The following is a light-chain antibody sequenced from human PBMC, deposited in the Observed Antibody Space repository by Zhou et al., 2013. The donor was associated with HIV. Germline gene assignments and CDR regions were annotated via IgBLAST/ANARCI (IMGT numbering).Light chain of an antibody. V-gene: IGKV1-39*01. CDR3: QQSYRTPPT. J-gene: IGKJ4*01. CDR1: QSISTY. CDR2: NAS. Sequence: DIQMTQSPSSLSASVGDRVTITCRASQSISTYLNWYQQKPGRAPKPLFYNASSLQSGVPSRFSGSGSGTDFTLTISSLQPEDSATYYCQQSYRTPPTFGGGTKVEIK.